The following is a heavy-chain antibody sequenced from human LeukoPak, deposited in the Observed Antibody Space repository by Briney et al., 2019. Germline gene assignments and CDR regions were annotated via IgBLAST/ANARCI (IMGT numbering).Heavy chain of an antibody. V-gene: IGHV3-7*01. CDR1: GSTLSSNW. CDR2: IKQDGSEK. D-gene: IGHD3-10*01. J-gene: IGHJ4*02. CDR3: ARPLFGAISPGY. Sequence: PGGPLRFSCAASGSTLSSNWITWSRQAPGKGLKWVANIKQDGSEKYYVDSVKGRFTISRDNAENSLNLQMNNLRPEDTAMYYCARPLFGAISPGYWGQGTLVTVSS.